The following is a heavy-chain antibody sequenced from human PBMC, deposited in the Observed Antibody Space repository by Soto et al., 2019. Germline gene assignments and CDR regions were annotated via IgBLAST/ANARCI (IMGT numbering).Heavy chain of an antibody. V-gene: IGHV3-23*01. CDR3: AKDLSSLGWLALGAPFDY. Sequence: GGSLRLSCAASGFSFNNYGMTWVRQAPGKGLEWVSHITPNGRSTYLADSVKGRFTISRDKSNNTLYLQMNSLRVEDTAVYYCAKDLSSLGWLALGAPFDYWGQGAQVTVSS. J-gene: IGHJ4*02. D-gene: IGHD3-22*01. CDR1: GFSFNNYG. CDR2: ITPNGRST.